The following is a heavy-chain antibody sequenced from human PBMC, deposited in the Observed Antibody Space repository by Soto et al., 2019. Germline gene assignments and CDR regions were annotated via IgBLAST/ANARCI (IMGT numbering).Heavy chain of an antibody. D-gene: IGHD6-13*01. CDR2: INPFGGST. Sequence: QVLLVQSGAEVKKPGASVKLSCKASGYTFTSYYMHWVRQAPGQGPEWVGIINPFGGSTSYAHNSQARIPLPSETSTRTVYRELSDVRSEDTAVNYRARALPRIAEPREGDTWGQGTLVTVSS. V-gene: IGHV1-46*01. J-gene: IGHJ1*01. CDR1: GYTFTSYY. CDR3: ARALPRIAEPREGDT.